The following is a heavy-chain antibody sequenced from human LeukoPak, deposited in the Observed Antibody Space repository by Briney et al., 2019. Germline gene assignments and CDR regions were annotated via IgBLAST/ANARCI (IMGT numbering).Heavy chain of an antibody. D-gene: IGHD3-22*01. CDR2: INHSGST. CDR3: ARGQVSITMIVVVINAFDI. Sequence: SETLSLTCAVYGGSFSGYYWSWIRQPPGKGLEWIGEINHSGSTNYNPSLKSRVTISVDTSKNQFSLKLSSVTAADTAVYYCARGQVSITMIVVVINAFDIWGQGTMVTVSS. CDR1: GGSFSGYY. J-gene: IGHJ3*02. V-gene: IGHV4-34*01.